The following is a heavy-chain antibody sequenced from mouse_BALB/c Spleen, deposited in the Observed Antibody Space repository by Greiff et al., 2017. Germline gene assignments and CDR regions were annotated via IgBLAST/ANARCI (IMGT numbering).Heavy chain of an antibody. Sequence: VQLKESGPELVKPGASVKMSCKASGYTFTSYVMHWVKQKPGQGLEWIGYINPYNDGTKYNEKFKGKATLTSDKSSSTAYMELSSLTSEDSAVYYCARKTTATNFDYWGQGTTLTVSS. CDR2: INPYNDGT. CDR1: GYTFTSYV. J-gene: IGHJ2*01. D-gene: IGHD1-2*01. V-gene: IGHV1-14*01. CDR3: ARKTTATNFDY.